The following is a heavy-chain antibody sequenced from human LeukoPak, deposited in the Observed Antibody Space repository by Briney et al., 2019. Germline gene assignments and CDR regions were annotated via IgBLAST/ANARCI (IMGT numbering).Heavy chain of an antibody. CDR1: GFTFSSYA. J-gene: IGHJ4*02. V-gene: IGHV3-64D*09. D-gene: IGHD3-3*01. Sequence: GGSLRLSCSASGFTFSSYAMHWVRQAPGKGLEYVSAISSNGGSTYYAAPLKGRFTISRDNSKNTLYLQMSSLRAEDTAVYYCVKVSHYDFWSGYSHYWGQGTLVTVSS. CDR2: ISSNGGST. CDR3: VKVSHYDFWSGYSHY.